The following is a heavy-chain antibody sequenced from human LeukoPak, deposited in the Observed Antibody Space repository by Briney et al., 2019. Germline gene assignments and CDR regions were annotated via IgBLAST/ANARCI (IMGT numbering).Heavy chain of an antibody. V-gene: IGHV1-2*02. D-gene: IGHD3-22*01. CDR3: ARVDDRGHYYDSSGPRKLFDY. J-gene: IGHJ4*02. CDR2: INPNSGGT. CDR1: GYTFTGYY. Sequence: ASVKVSCKASGYTFTGYYMHWVRQAPGQGLEWMGWINPNSGGTNYPQKFQGRVTMTRDTSIRTAYMELSRLRSDDTAVYHCARVDDRGHYYDSSGPRKLFDYWGQGTLVTVSS.